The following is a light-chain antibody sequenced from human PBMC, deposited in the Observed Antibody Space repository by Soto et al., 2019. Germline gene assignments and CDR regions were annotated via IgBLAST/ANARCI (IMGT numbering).Light chain of an antibody. J-gene: IGLJ3*02. V-gene: IGLV3-21*02. CDR2: SDS. CDR3: HVWDSESDHVV. Sequence: SYVLTKPPSVSVAPGQTATLTCGGYNIGRNSVHWYQQKPGQAPVLVVYSDSARPSGIPERFSGSNSENTATLTISRVDAGDEADYYCHVWDSESDHVVFGGGTKLTVL. CDR1: NIGRNS.